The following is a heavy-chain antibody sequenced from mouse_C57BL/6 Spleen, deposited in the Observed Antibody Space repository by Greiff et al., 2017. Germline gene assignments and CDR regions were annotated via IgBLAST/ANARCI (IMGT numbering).Heavy chain of an antibody. V-gene: IGHV1-26*01. Sequence: EVQLQQSGPELVKPGASVKISCKASGYTFTDYYMNWVKQSHGKSLEWIGDINPNNGGTSYNQKFKGKATLTVDKSSSTAYMELRSLTSEDSAVYYCARSIYGTFWGQGTSVTVSS. J-gene: IGHJ4*01. CDR1: GYTFTDYY. CDR3: ARSIYGTF. CDR2: INPNNGGT. D-gene: IGHD2-1*01.